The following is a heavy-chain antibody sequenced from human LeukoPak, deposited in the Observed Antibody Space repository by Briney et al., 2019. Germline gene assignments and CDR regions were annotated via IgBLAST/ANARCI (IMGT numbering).Heavy chain of an antibody. Sequence: PSETLSLTCTVSGGSISSYYWSWIRQPAGKGLEWIGRISGSGTITYNPALQSRLSISIDTSKNQFSLKLMSVTAADTAVYYCARDSGTTGEVKFDPWGQGTPVTVSS. CDR3: ARDSGTTGEVKFDP. D-gene: IGHD3-10*01. J-gene: IGHJ5*02. V-gene: IGHV4-4*07. CDR1: GGSISSYY. CDR2: ISGSGTI.